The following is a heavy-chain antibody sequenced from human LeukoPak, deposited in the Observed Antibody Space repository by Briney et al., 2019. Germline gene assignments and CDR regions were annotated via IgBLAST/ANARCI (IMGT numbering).Heavy chain of an antibody. V-gene: IGHV1-18*01. J-gene: IGHJ6*03. D-gene: IGHD6-13*01. Sequence: ASVNVSCKASGYTLNTYGISWVRQAPGQGLEWMGSISAYNGNTNYAQKLQGRVTLTTDTSTSTAYLELRSLRSDDTAVYYCARGGIPPHYYMDVWGKGTTVTVSS. CDR3: ARGGIPPHYYMDV. CDR2: ISAYNGNT. CDR1: GYTLNTYG.